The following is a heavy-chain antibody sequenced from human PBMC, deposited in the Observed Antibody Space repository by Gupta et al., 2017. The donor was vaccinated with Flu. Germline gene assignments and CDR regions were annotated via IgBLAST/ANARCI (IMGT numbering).Heavy chain of an antibody. CDR1: GGSISSYY. CDR2: IYYSGST. J-gene: IGHJ3*02. V-gene: IGHV4-59*01. Sequence: QVQLQESGPGLVKPSETLSLTCTVSGGSISSYYWSWIRQPPGKGLEWIGYIYYSGSTNYNPSLKSRVTISVDTSKNQFSLKLSSVTAADTAVYYCARDGYYYDSSGWWHAFDIWGQGTMVTVSS. D-gene: IGHD3-22*01. CDR3: ARDGYYYDSSGWWHAFDI.